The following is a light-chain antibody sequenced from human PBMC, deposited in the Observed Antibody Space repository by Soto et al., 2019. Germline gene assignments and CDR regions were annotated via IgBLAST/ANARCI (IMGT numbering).Light chain of an antibody. J-gene: IGKJ1*01. Sequence: DTQMTPSRSSLSPSLGASVSLTWQARKTTYNYLNWYQQKPGKAPQLLIFAASSLQSGVPSRFSGSESGTDFPLTISSLKPEDFATYSCQQSHSTPRTLGQGTKVDIK. CDR2: AAS. CDR3: QQSHSTPRT. CDR1: KTTYNY. V-gene: IGKV1-39*01.